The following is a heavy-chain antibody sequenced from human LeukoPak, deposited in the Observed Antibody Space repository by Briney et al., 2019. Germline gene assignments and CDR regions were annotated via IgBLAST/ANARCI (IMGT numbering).Heavy chain of an antibody. CDR1: GFTFSDYY. CDR3: AREDYDFWSGYYTGYFDY. CDR2: ISSSSSYI. V-gene: IGHV3-11*06. Sequence: GGSLRLSCAASGFTFSDYYMSWIRQAPGKGLEWVLSISSSSSYIYYADSVKGRFTISRDNAKNSLYLQMNSLRAEDTAVYYCAREDYDFWSGYYTGYFDYWGQGTLVTVSS. D-gene: IGHD3-3*01. J-gene: IGHJ4*02.